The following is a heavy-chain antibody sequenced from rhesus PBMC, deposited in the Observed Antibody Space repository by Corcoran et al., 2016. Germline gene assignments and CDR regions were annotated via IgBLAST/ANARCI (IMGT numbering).Heavy chain of an antibody. Sequence: QVPLQESGPGLAKPSETLALTCPVSGGSLSSNYWIRLPQPPGEGLGWLGRISGSGGSTDYNPSLKSRVTISTDTSKNQFSLRLGSVTAADTAVYYCAKELGITRMITGYYYARGGAAFDFWGQGLRVTVSS. D-gene: IGHD3S6*01. CDR2: ISGSGGST. V-gene: IGHV4-160*01. J-gene: IGHJ3*01. CDR1: GGSLSSNY. CDR3: AKELGITRMITGYYYARGGAAFDF.